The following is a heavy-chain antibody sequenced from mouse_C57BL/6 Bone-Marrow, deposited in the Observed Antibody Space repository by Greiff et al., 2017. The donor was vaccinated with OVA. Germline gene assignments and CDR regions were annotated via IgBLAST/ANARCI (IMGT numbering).Heavy chain of an antibody. CDR1: GYTFTSYW. V-gene: IGHV1-53*01. Sequence: VQLQQSGTELVKPGASVKLSCKASGYTFTSYWMHWVKQRPGQGLEWIGNINPSNGGTNYNEKFKSKATLTVDKSSSTAYMQLSSLTSDDSAVYYCARSKYDYDQFAYRGQGTLVTVSA. D-gene: IGHD2-4*01. J-gene: IGHJ3*01. CDR3: ARSKYDYDQFAY. CDR2: INPSNGGT.